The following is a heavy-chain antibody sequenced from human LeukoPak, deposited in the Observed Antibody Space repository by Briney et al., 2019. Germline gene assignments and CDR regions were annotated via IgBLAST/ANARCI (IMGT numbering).Heavy chain of an antibody. CDR2: IYYSGST. CDR1: GGSISSSSYY. D-gene: IGHD2-2*01. V-gene: IGHV4-39*01. J-gene: IGHJ4*02. Sequence: PSETLSLTCTVSGGSISSSSYYWGWIRQPPGKGLEWIGSIYYSGSTYYNPSLKSRVTISVDTSKNQFSLKLSSVTAADTAVYYCARQSREVPALFDYWGQGTLVTVSS. CDR3: ARQSREVPALFDY.